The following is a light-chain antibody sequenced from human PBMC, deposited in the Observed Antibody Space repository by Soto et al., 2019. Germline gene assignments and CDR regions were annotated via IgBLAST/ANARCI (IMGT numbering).Light chain of an antibody. V-gene: IGLV4-69*01. CDR1: SGHSSYA. J-gene: IGLJ2*01. CDR3: QTWGTGIQGV. CDR2: LKSDGGH. Sequence: QSVLTQSPSASASLGASVKLTCTLSSGHSSYAIAWHQQQPEKGPRYLMKLKSDGGHSKGDGIPDRFSGSSSGAERYLTISSLQSEDEADYYCQTWGTGIQGVFGGGTQLTVL.